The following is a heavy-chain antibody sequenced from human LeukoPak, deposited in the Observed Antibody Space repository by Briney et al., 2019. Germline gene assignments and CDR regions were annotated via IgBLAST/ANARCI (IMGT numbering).Heavy chain of an antibody. CDR2: KKQDGREK. Sequence: SGGSLSLSCAASGFTFSIYWMSWARQAPGKGREWLSNKKQDGREKYYVDSVKGRFTITRDNAKNALYLQMNSLRAEDTAVYYCARASRIHGRGYDYFFDYWGQGTMVTVSS. V-gene: IGHV3-7*01. CDR1: GFTFSIYW. CDR3: ARASRIHGRGYDYFFDY. D-gene: IGHD5-12*01. J-gene: IGHJ4*02.